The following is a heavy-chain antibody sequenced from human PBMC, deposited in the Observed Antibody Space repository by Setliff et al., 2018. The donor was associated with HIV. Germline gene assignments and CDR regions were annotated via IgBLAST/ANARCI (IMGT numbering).Heavy chain of an antibody. V-gene: IGHV4-39*07. D-gene: IGHD3-10*01. CDR3: ARSGFGYYYYYMDV. Sequence: SETLSLTCTVSGGSISISSYYWGWIRQPPGKGLEWIGSIYYGGHTYHNPSLKSRVTISGDTSKNQFSLRLSSVTAADTAVYYCARSGFGYYYYYMDVWGKGATVTVSS. CDR1: GGSISISSYY. J-gene: IGHJ6*03. CDR2: IYYGGHT.